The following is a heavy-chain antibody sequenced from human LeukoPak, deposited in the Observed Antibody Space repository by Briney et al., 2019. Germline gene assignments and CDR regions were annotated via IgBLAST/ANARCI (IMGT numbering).Heavy chain of an antibody. CDR1: XXTFDDXX. J-gene: IGHJ4*02. D-gene: IGHD3-16*01. CDR3: AKDILGGYGFDY. Sequence: LXLXXAAXXXTFDDXXXXXVRXAPGXXXEXVSGISWNSGSIGYADSVKGRFTISRDNAKNSLYLQMNSLRAEDTALYYCAKDILGGYGFDYWGQGTLVTVSS. CDR2: ISWNSGSI. V-gene: IGHV3-9*01.